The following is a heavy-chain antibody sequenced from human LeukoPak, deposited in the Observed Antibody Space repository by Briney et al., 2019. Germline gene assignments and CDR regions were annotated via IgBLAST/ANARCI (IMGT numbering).Heavy chain of an antibody. V-gene: IGHV1-8*01. CDR3: ARGRGYCSSTSCYETLDY. D-gene: IGHD2-2*01. Sequence: ASVKVSCKASGYTFTSYDINWVRQATGQGLEWMGWMNPNSSNTGYAQKFQGRVTMTRNTSISTAYMELSSLRSEDTAVYYCARGRGYCSSTSCYETLDYWGQGTLVPVSS. CDR2: MNPNSSNT. J-gene: IGHJ4*02. CDR1: GYTFTSYD.